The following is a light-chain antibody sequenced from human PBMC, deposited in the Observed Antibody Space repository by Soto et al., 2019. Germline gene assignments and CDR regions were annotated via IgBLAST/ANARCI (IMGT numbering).Light chain of an antibody. Sequence: EIVLTQSPGPLSLSPGERATLSCRASQSVSSSYLAWYQQKPGQAPRLLIYGASSRATGIPDRFSGSGSGTDFTLTISRLEPEDFAVYYCQQYGSSRGRTFGQGTKVEIK. CDR3: QQYGSSRGRT. V-gene: IGKV3-20*01. J-gene: IGKJ1*01. CDR1: QSVSSSY. CDR2: GAS.